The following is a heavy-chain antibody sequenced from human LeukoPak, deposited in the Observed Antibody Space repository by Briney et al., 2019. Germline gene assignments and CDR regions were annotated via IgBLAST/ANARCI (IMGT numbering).Heavy chain of an antibody. D-gene: IGHD2-15*01. CDR2: IYYSGST. Sequence: SETLSLTCTVSGGSISSYYWSWIRLPPGKGLEWIGYIYYSGSTNYNPSLKSRVTISVDTSKNQFSLKLSSVTAADTAVYYCARLRYCSGGSCYITPSYFDYWGQGTLVTVSS. CDR1: GGSISSYY. J-gene: IGHJ4*02. V-gene: IGHV4-59*01. CDR3: ARLRYCSGGSCYITPSYFDY.